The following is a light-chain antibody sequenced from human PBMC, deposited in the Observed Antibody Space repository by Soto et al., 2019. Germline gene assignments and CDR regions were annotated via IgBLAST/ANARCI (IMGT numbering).Light chain of an antibody. V-gene: IGLV1-47*01. CDR3: AAWDDSLSVGV. CDR1: SSNIGSNY. J-gene: IGLJ2*01. Sequence: QSVLTQPPSASGTPGQRVTISCSGSSSNIGSNYVYWYQQLPGTAPKLLIYRNNQRPSGVPDRFPGSKSGTSASLAISGLRSEDEADYYCAAWDDSLSVGVFGGGTKLTVL. CDR2: RNN.